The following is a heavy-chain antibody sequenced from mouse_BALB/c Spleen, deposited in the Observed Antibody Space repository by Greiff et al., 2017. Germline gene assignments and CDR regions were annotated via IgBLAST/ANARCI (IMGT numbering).Heavy chain of an antibody. CDR3: ARCYYGSSYWYFDG. J-gene: IGHJ1*01. CDR2: INPDSSTI. Sequence: EVQLQESGGGLVQPGGSLKLSCAASGFDFSRYWMSWVRQAPGKGLEWIGEINPDSSTINYTPSLKDKFIITRDNAKNTLYLQMSKVRSEDTALYYCARCYYGSSYWYFDGWGAGTTVTVSS. V-gene: IGHV4-1*02. CDR1: GFDFSRYW. D-gene: IGHD1-1*01.